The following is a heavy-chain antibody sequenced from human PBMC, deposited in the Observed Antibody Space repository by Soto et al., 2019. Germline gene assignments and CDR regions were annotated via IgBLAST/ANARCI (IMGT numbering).Heavy chain of an antibody. Sequence: QVQLVQSGAEVKKPGASVKVSCKASGYTFTSYGISWVRQAPGQGLEWMGWISAYNGNTNYAQKLQGRVTMTTDTSTSTAYMELRSLRPDDTAVYYCARRQGKYYGDYVGAFDIWGQGTMVTVSS. V-gene: IGHV1-18*04. J-gene: IGHJ3*02. D-gene: IGHD4-17*01. CDR2: ISAYNGNT. CDR1: GYTFTSYG. CDR3: ARRQGKYYGDYVGAFDI.